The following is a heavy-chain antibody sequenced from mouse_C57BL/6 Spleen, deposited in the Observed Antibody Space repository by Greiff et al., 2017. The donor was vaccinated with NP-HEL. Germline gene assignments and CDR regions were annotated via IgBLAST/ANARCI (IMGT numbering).Heavy chain of an antibody. CDR3: ARPEYGSSYGYFDV. CDR2: IYPGSGST. J-gene: IGHJ1*03. V-gene: IGHV1-55*01. Sequence: QVQLQQPGAELVKPGASVKMSCKASGYTFTSYWITWVKQRPGQGLEWIGDIYPGSGSTNYNEKFKSKATLTVDTSSSTAYMQLSSLTSEDSAVYDCARPEYGSSYGYFDVWGKGTTVTVSS. D-gene: IGHD1-1*01. CDR1: GYTFTSYW.